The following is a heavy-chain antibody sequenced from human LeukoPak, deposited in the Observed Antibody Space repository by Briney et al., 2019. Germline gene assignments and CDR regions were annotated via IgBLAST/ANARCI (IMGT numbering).Heavy chain of an antibody. D-gene: IGHD2-15*01. CDR2: IKPDGSET. CDR3: GGFGYEAGVDL. Sequence: GGSLRLSCAASGFMFSTYWMTWVRQAPGKGPEWVANIKPDGSETYYVDAVKGRFTISGDNTKNLLYLQMNNLRGEDAAVYHCGGFGYEAGVDLWGQGTLVTVSS. CDR1: GFMFSTYW. V-gene: IGHV3-7*01. J-gene: IGHJ4*02.